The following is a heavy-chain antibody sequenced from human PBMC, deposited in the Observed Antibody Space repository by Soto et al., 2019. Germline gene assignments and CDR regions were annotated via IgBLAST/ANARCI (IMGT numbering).Heavy chain of an antibody. V-gene: IGHV3-53*01. CDR3: TGDSSSAPYYYGMDV. Sequence: EVQLVESGGGLIQPGGSLRLSCAASGFTVSSNYMSWVRQAPGKGLEWVSVIYSGGGTYYADSVKGRFTISRDNSKNTLYLQMNSLRAEDTAVYYCTGDSSSAPYYYGMDVWGPGTTVSVSS. J-gene: IGHJ6*02. D-gene: IGHD6-6*01. CDR1: GFTVSSNY. CDR2: IYSGGGT.